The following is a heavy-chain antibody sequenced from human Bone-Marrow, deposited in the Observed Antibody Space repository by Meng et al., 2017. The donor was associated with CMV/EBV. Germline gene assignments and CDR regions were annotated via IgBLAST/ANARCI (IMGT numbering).Heavy chain of an antibody. CDR3: AKDLGDIVVVVALDY. J-gene: IGHJ4*02. CDR1: GFTVSSNY. Sequence: GGSLRLSCAASGFTVSSNYMSWVRQAPGKGLERVSVIYSGGSTYYADSMKGRFTISRDNSKNTLYLQMNSLRAEDTAVYYCAKDLGDIVVVVALDYWGQGTLVTVSS. CDR2: IYSGGST. V-gene: IGHV3-53*01. D-gene: IGHD2-15*01.